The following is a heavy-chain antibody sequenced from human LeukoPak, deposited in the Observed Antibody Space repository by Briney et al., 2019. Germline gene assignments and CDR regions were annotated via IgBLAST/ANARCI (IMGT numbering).Heavy chain of an antibody. V-gene: IGHV3-21*01. CDR2: ISSSSSYI. CDR1: GFTFSSYS. CDR3: AREGGEAFDY. Sequence: PGGSLRLSCAASGFTFSSYSMNWVRQAPGKGLEWVSSISSSSSYIYYADSVKGRFTISRDNAKNSLYLQVNSLRAEDTAVYYCAREGGEAFDYWGQGTLVTVSS. J-gene: IGHJ4*02. D-gene: IGHD6-25*01.